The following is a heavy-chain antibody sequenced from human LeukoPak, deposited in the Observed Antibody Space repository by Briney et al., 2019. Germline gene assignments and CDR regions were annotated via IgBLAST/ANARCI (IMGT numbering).Heavy chain of an antibody. V-gene: IGHV4-4*08. D-gene: IGHD3-10*01. CDR3: AREHYYYGSGSYYTLDY. J-gene: IGHJ4*02. Sequence: SETLSLTCTVSGGSISSYYWSWIRQPPGKGLEWIGRIYTSGSTNYNPSLKSRDTISVDTSKNQFSLKLSSVTAADTAVYYCAREHYYYGSGSYYTLDYWGQGTLVTVSS. CDR1: GGSISSYY. CDR2: IYTSGST.